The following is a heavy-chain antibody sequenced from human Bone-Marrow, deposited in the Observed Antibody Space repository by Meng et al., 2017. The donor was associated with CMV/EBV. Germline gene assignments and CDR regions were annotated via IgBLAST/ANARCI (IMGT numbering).Heavy chain of an antibody. D-gene: IGHD3-10*01. J-gene: IGHJ5*02. CDR2: TRYRSKWSN. V-gene: IGHV6-1*01. Sequence: CAISGDSVSSNSAAWNWIRQSSRGLEWLGRTRYRSKWSNEYAESVKSRITINPDTSKNHFSLQLNSVTPEDTAVYYCARGETGVLFAWGQGTLVTV. CDR3: ARGETGVLFA. CDR1: GDSVSSNSAA.